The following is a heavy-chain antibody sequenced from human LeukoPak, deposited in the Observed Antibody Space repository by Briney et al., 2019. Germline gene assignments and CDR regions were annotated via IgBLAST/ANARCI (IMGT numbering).Heavy chain of an antibody. Sequence: GASVKVSCTASGYTLTDNYLHWVRQAPGQGLEWMGWINPNSGDTTYAQKFQGRVTMTGDTSISTAYMELSRLTSDDTAVYFCAREEQYNKHFDYWGQGTLVTVSS. CDR1: GYTLTDNY. V-gene: IGHV1-2*02. CDR3: AREEQYNKHFDY. D-gene: IGHD1/OR15-1a*01. CDR2: INPNSGDT. J-gene: IGHJ4*02.